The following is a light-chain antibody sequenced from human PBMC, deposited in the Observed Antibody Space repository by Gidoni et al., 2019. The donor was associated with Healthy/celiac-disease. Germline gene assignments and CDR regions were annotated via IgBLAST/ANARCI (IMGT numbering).Light chain of an antibody. V-gene: IGKV1-5*03. CDR2: KAS. CDR3: QQYNSYYT. J-gene: IGKJ2*01. CDR1: QSVSNW. Sequence: DIQLTQSPSTLSASVGDRVTITCRASQSVSNWLAWYQQKPGKAPKLLICKASGLESGVPSRFSGRGSGTEFTLTSSSLQADDFANYYCQQYNSYYTFGQGTKLEIK.